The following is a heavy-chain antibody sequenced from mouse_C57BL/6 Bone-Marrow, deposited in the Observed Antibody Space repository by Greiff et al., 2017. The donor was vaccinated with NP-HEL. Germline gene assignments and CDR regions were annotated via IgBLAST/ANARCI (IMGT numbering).Heavy chain of an antibody. Sequence: VQLKQSGPELVKPGASVKIPCKASGFTFTDYNMDWVKQSHGKSLEWIGDINPNNGGTIYNQKFKGKATLPVDKSSSTAYMELRSLTSEDTAVYYCSISLYSDYDGYFDYWGQGTTLTVSS. CDR3: SISLYSDYDGYFDY. CDR2: INPNNGGT. J-gene: IGHJ2*01. V-gene: IGHV1-18*01. D-gene: IGHD2-4*01. CDR1: GFTFTDYN.